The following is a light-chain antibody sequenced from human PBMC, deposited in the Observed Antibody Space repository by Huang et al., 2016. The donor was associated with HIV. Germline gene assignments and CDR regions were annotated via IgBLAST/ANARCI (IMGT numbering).Light chain of an antibody. CDR2: AAS. V-gene: IGKV1-33*01. Sequence: DIQMTQSPSSLSASVGDRVTITCQASQEISTYLNWYQQKPGNARKVLIYAASNLETGVPSRFSGSGSGTDFTFTISSLQPGDIATYYCQQYDNLPWTFGQGTKVEIK. J-gene: IGKJ1*01. CDR1: QEISTY. CDR3: QQYDNLPWT.